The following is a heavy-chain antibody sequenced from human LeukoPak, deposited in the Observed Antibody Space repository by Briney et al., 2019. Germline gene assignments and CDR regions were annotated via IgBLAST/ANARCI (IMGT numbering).Heavy chain of an antibody. J-gene: IGHJ4*02. D-gene: IGHD6-19*01. CDR2: IYYSGST. V-gene: IGHV4-31*03. Sequence: SQTLSLTCTVSGGSISSGGYYWSWIRQHPGKGLEWIGYIYYSGSTYYNPSLKSRVTISVDTSKNQFSLKLSSVTAADTAVYYCARGRIAVAGTKNYFDYWGQGTLVTVSS. CDR1: GGSISSGGYY. CDR3: ARGRIAVAGTKNYFDY.